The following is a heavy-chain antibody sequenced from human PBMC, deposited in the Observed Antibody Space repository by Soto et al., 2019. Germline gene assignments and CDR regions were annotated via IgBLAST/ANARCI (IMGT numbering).Heavy chain of an antibody. CDR1: GFTVNSNR. Sequence: EVQLVESGGGLVQPGGSLRLSCAASGFTVNSNRMSWVRQAPGKGLEWVSVKYTGDSTYYADSVKDRFTIPRESSKNRLYLKMNRMRVEDTDVYYKAKSKEMGASTPDHWGQGTLVNGSS. CDR2: KYTGDST. V-gene: IGHV3-66*01. CDR3: AKSKEMGASTPDH. D-gene: IGHD1-26*01. J-gene: IGHJ4*02.